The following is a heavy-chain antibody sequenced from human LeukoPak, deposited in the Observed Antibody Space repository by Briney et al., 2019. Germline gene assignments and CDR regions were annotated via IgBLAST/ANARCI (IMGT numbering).Heavy chain of an antibody. D-gene: IGHD3-10*01. CDR2: INPSGGST. V-gene: IGHV1-46*03. CDR3: ARALYRSGSSYIPDFDY. Sequence: ASVKVSCKASGYTFTSYYMHWVRQAPGQGLEWMGIINPSGGSTSYAQKFQGRVTMTRDTSTSTVYMELSSLRSEDTAVHYCARALYRSGSSYIPDFDYWGQGTLVTVSS. J-gene: IGHJ4*02. CDR1: GYTFTSYY.